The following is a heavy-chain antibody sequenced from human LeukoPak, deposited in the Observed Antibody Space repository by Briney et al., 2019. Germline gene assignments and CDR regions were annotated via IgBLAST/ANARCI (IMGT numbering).Heavy chain of an antibody. D-gene: IGHD6-13*01. Sequence: PGRSLRLSCAASGFTFSSYAMHWVRQAPGKGLEWVAVISYDGSNKYYADSVKGRFTISRDNSKNTLYLQMNSLRADDTAVYYCARDRNKYSSSPEWGDIDYWGQGTLVTVSS. CDR2: ISYDGSNK. V-gene: IGHV3-30-3*01. J-gene: IGHJ4*02. CDR1: GFTFSSYA. CDR3: ARDRNKYSSSPEWGDIDY.